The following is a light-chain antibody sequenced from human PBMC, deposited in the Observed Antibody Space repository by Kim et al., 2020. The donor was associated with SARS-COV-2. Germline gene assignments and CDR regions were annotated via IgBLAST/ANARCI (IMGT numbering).Light chain of an antibody. Sequence: PGERATRSCRASQSVSSYLAWYQQKPGQAPRLLIYDASNRATGIPARFSGSGSGTDFTLTISSLEPEDFAVYYCQQRSNWPPKLTFGGGTKVDIK. V-gene: IGKV3-11*01. CDR1: QSVSSY. J-gene: IGKJ4*01. CDR3: QQRSNWPPKLT. CDR2: DAS.